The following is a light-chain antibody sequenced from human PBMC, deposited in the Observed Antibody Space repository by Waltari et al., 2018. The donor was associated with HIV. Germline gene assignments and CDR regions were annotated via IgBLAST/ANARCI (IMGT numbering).Light chain of an antibody. V-gene: IGLV1-47*01. CDR3: AAWDDSVSGWA. Sequence: QSVLTQAPSASGTPGQRVTLSCSGTGSNVGVNFVSWYQQLPGMAPKLLIYSNNGRPSRVPDLFSGSKSGTSASLAISGCRSEDEAVYFCAAWDDSVSGWAFGEGTKVTVL. CDR2: SNN. J-gene: IGLJ3*02. CDR1: GSNVGVNF.